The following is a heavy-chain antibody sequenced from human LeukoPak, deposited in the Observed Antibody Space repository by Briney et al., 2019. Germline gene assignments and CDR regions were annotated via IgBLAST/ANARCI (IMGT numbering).Heavy chain of an antibody. Sequence: GGSLRLSCTASGFTFSSHAMSWVRQAAGKRLEWVSSISASGGTTFHSGSVKGRFTISRDNSKKVLYLQMNGLRVEDTAIYYCAKDYCSSAICPDDYWGQGTQVTVSS. CDR3: AKDYCSSAICPDDY. J-gene: IGHJ4*02. V-gene: IGHV3-23*01. D-gene: IGHD6-19*01. CDR2: ISASGGTT. CDR1: GFTFSSHA.